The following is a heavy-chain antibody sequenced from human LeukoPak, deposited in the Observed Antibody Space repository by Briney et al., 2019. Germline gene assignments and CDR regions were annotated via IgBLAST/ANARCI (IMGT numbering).Heavy chain of an antibody. CDR2: FDPEDGET. CDR1: GYSLTKLS. V-gene: IGHV1-24*01. CDR3: ATSGRCCSSTSCYGWFGP. J-gene: IGHJ5*02. Sequence: ASVKVSCKLSGYSLTKLSMHWVRQAPGKGLEWMGGFDPEDGETIYAQKFQGRVTMTEDTSTDTAYMELSSLRSEDTAVYYCATSGRCCSSTSCYGWFGPWGQGTLVTVSS. D-gene: IGHD2-2*01.